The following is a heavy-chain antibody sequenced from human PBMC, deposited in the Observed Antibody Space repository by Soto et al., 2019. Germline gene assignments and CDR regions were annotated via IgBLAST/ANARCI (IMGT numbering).Heavy chain of an antibody. J-gene: IGHJ4*02. CDR3: ARRITAAGAYDY. CDR1: GFTFSSSW. Sequence: PGGSLRLSCAASGFTFSSSWMSWVRQAGGKGLEWVANIKQDGSEKYYVDSVRGRFTISRANAKNSLYLQMNSLRAEDTAVYYCARRITAAGAYDYWGQGT. CDR2: IKQDGSEK. V-gene: IGHV3-7*01. D-gene: IGHD6-13*01.